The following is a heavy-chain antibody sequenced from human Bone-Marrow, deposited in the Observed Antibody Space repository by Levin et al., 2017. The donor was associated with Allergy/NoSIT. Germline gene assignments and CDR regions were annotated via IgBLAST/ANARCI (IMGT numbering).Heavy chain of an antibody. CDR1: GDSFIRYW. J-gene: IGHJ6*02. CDR3: VRHDWVVVIPDAISFFYGMDV. CDR2: IYPGDSDT. V-gene: IGHV5-51*01. Sequence: GESLKISCQVSGDSFIRYWIGWVRQKSGKGLEWMGIIYPGDSDTRYSPSFQGQVTMSADKSINTAYLQWSSLKASDSPIYYCVRHDWVVVIPDAISFFYGMDVWGQGTTVTVSS. D-gene: IGHD2-15*01.